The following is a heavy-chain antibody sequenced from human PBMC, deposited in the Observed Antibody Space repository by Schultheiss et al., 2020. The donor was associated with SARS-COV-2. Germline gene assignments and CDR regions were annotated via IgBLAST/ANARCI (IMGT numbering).Heavy chain of an antibody. J-gene: IGHJ3*02. CDR1: GGSISSSNW. D-gene: IGHD2-21*02. Sequence: SETLSLTCAVSGGSISSSNWWSWVRQLPGKGLEWIGEIFHSGCTNYNPSLKSLVTISVDTSKNQFSLRLCAVTAADTAVYYCARVRRYCGGNCYPDAFDIWGQGTMVTVSS. CDR3: ARVRRYCGGNCYPDAFDI. V-gene: IGHV4-4*02. CDR2: IFHSGCT.